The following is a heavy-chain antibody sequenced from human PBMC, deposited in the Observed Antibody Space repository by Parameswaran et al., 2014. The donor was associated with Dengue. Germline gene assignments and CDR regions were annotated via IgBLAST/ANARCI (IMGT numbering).Heavy chain of an antibody. CDR2: ISSSGSTI. Sequence: VRQAPGKGLEWVSYISSSGSTIYYADSVKGRFTISRDNAKNSLYLQMNSLRAEDTAVYYCARDGRYSYGYDYWGQGTLVTVSS. D-gene: IGHD5-18*01. J-gene: IGHJ4*02. CDR3: ARDGRYSYGYDY. V-gene: IGHV3-48*03.